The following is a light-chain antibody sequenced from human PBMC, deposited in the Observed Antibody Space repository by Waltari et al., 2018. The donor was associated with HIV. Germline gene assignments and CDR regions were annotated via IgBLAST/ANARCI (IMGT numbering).Light chain of an antibody. V-gene: IGLV2-14*03. Sequence: QSALTQPASVSGFLGQSINISCTGISTDSRFYQYVSWYQQHPGQIPRLIIFDINNRPSGVSDHFSGSRSGNSASLTFSGLQSGDEAHYYCASNRLDYTLIFGGGTKLTVL. CDR2: DIN. CDR1: STDSRFYQY. J-gene: IGLJ2*01. CDR3: ASNRLDYTLI.